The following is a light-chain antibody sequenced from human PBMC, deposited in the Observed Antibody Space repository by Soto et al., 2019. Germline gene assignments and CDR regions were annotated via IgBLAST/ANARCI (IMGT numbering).Light chain of an antibody. CDR3: SSYTTPSISVV. V-gene: IGLV2-18*02. Sequence: QSALTQPPSVTGSPGQSVTISCTGTTSDIGNYNRVAWYQQPPGTAPKLIIYEVTNRPSGVPDRFSGSKSGNTASLTISGVRTQDGGDYSCSSYTTPSISVVFGGGTKVXVL. CDR1: TSDIGNYNR. CDR2: EVT. J-gene: IGLJ3*02.